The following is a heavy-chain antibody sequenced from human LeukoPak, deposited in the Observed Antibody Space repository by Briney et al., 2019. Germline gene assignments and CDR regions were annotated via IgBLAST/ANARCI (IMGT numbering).Heavy chain of an antibody. CDR2: IYYSGST. J-gene: IGHJ6*02. Sequence: SETLSLTCTVSGGSISSYYWSWIRQPPGKGLEWIGYIYYSGSTNYNPSLKSRVTISVDTSKNQFSLKLSSVTAADTAVYYCARERVGYCSGGSCYSSLSPYYYYGMDVWGQGTTVTVSS. V-gene: IGHV4-59*01. CDR3: ARERVGYCSGGSCYSSLSPYYYYGMDV. CDR1: GGSISSYY. D-gene: IGHD2-15*01.